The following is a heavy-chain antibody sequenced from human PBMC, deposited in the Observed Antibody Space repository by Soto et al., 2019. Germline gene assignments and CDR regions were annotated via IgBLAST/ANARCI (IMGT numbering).Heavy chain of an antibody. CDR1: GFTFSSYG. J-gene: IGHJ3*02. CDR2: IWYDGSNK. CDR3: ARHTYYYDSSGYHNPWAFDI. V-gene: IGHV3-33*01. D-gene: IGHD3-22*01. Sequence: PGGSLRLSCAASGFTFSSYGMHWVRQAPGKGLEWVAVIWYDGSNKYYADSVKGRFTISRDNSKNTLYLQMNSLRAEDTAVYYCARHTYYYDSSGYHNPWAFDIWRQGTMVTVSS.